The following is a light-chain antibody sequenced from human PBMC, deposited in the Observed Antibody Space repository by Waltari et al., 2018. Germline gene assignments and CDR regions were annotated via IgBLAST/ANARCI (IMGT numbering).Light chain of an antibody. CDR2: VNSDGSH. V-gene: IGLV4-69*01. Sequence: QLVLTQSPSASASLGASVKLTCPLSSGHSRNVIAWHQQRPEKGPRYLMKVNSDGSHSKGDEIPDRFSGSSSGAERYLTISSLQSEDEADYYCQTGGHGTWVFGGGTKLTVL. CDR1: SGHSRNV. J-gene: IGLJ3*02. CDR3: QTGGHGTWV.